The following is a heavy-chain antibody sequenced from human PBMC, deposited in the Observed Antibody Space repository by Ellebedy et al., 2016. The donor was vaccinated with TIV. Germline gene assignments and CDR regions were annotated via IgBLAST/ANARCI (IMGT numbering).Heavy chain of an antibody. J-gene: IGHJ3*01. V-gene: IGHV3-7*01. D-gene: IGHD4-17*01. CDR2: INQDGSDK. CDR1: PFSFRSYW. CDR3: ATDGSYGDYLSPRHAFTV. Sequence: GESLKISCAASPFSFRSYWMSWVRQAPGKGLEWVANINQDGSDKYYVESVKGRLTISRDNAKNSVYLQLNSPRADDTAVYYCATDGSYGDYLSPRHAFTVWGQGTTVTVSS.